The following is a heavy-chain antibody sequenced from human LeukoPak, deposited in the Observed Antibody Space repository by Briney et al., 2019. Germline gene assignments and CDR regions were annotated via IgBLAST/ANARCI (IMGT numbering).Heavy chain of an antibody. Sequence: GGSLRLSCAASGFTFSSYTMNWVRQAPGKGLEWVSAISGSGGSTYYADSVKGRFTISRDNSKNTLYLQMNSLRAEDTAVYYCASHLGVAASENIDYWGQETLVTVSS. CDR3: ASHLGVAASENIDY. CDR1: GFTFSSYT. V-gene: IGHV3-23*01. J-gene: IGHJ4*02. D-gene: IGHD6-19*01. CDR2: ISGSGGST.